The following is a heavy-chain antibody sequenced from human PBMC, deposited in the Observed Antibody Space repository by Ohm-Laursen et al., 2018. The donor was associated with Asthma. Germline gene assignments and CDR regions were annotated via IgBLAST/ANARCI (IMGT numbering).Heavy chain of an antibody. V-gene: IGHV1-69*13. Sequence: SVKVSCKASGGTFSSYAISWVRQAPGQGLEWMGGIIPIFGTANYAQKFQGRVTITADESTSTAYMELSCLRSEDTAVYYCASPSTPLAYCGGDCYAQFAYWGQGTLVTVSS. CDR2: IIPIFGTA. CDR1: GGTFSSYA. CDR3: ASPSTPLAYCGGDCYAQFAY. D-gene: IGHD2-21*02. J-gene: IGHJ4*02.